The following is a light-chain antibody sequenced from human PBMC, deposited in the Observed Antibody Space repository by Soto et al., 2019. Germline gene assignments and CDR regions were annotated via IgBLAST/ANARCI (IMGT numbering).Light chain of an antibody. Sequence: QSVLTQPASVSGSPGQSITISCTGTSSDVGGYNYVSWYQHHPGKAPELMIFEVSNRPSGVSNRFSGSKSGNTASLTISGLQAEDEGDYYCSSYTGSSTYVFGSGTKSPS. V-gene: IGLV2-14*01. CDR2: EVS. CDR3: SSYTGSSTYV. CDR1: SSDVGGYNY. J-gene: IGLJ1*01.